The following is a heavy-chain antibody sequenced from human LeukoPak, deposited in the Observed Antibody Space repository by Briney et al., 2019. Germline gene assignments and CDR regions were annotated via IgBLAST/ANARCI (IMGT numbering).Heavy chain of an antibody. Sequence: ASVKVSCKASGYTFTGYYMHWVRQAPGQGLEWMGWLNPHNGDTNYVQKFQGRVTMTRDTSISTAFMELSSLRSDDTAVYYCARVDQRISFYFDYWGQGTLITVPS. CDR2: LNPHNGDT. CDR3: ARVDQRISFYFDY. V-gene: IGHV1-2*02. D-gene: IGHD3-16*02. J-gene: IGHJ4*02. CDR1: GYTFTGYY.